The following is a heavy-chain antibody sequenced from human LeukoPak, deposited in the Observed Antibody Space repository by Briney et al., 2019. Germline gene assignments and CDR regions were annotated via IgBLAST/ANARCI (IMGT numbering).Heavy chain of an antibody. D-gene: IGHD3-22*01. CDR1: GYTFTGYY. CDR2: INPNSGGT. J-gene: IGHJ3*02. V-gene: IGHV1-2*04. Sequence: ASVKVSCKASGYTFTGYYMHWVRQAPGQGLEWMGWINPNSGGTNYAQKFQGWVTMTRDTSISIAYMELSRLRSDDTAVYYCARAAKYYDREVDDAFDIWGQGTMVTVSS. CDR3: ARAAKYYDREVDDAFDI.